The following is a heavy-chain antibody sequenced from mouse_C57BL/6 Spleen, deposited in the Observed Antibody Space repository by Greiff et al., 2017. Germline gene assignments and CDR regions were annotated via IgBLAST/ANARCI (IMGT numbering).Heavy chain of an antibody. V-gene: IGHV1-64*01. CDR3: ARGNYFDY. J-gene: IGHJ2*01. CDR1: GYTFTSYW. Sequence: QVQLQQPGAELVKPGASVKLSCKASGYTFTSYWMHWVKQRPGQGLEWIGMIHPNSGSTNYNETFKSKATLTVDKSSSTAYMQLSSRTSEDSAVYYWARGNYFDYWGQGTTLTVSS. CDR2: IHPNSGST.